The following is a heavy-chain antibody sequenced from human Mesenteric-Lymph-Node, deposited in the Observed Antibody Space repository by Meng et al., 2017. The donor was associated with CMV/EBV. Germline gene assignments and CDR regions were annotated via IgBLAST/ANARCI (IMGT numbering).Heavy chain of an antibody. CDR1: GFTFTRYW. D-gene: IGHD6-13*01. J-gene: IGHJ4*02. CDR3: ARERAAARDPTRY. Sequence: GESLKISCAASGFTFTRYWMSWVRQAPGKGLEWVSYISSSSSTIYYADSVKGRFTISRDNAKNSLYLQMNSLRAEDTAVYYCARERAAARDPTRYWGQGTLVTVSS. CDR2: ISSSSSTI. V-gene: IGHV3-48*04.